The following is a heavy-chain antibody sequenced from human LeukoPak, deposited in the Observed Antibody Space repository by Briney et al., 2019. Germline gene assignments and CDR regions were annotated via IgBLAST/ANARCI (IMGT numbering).Heavy chain of an antibody. J-gene: IGHJ6*03. V-gene: IGHV3-48*01. CDR2: ISSSSSTI. D-gene: IGHD2-2*01. CDR1: GFTVSSYS. Sequence: HTGESLRLSCAASGFTVSSYSMNWVRQAPGKGLEWVSYISSSSSTIYYADSVKGRFTISRDNSKNTLYLQMNSLRAEDTAVYYCANAITRYYYYYMDVWGKGTTVTVSS. CDR3: ANAITRYYYYYMDV.